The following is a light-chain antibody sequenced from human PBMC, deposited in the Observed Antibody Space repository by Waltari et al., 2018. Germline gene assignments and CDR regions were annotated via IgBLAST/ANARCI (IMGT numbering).Light chain of an antibody. CDR1: SNDVAGYNY. J-gene: IGLJ1*01. CDR2: EVN. Sequence: QSALTQPPSASGSPGQSVTISCTGTSNDVAGYNYVSWYQQYPGKVPKLLIYEVNKRPSGVPDRFSGSKSGNTASLTVSGLQAEDEATYYCTSYAGINSLVFGTGTKVTVL. CDR3: TSYAGINSLV. V-gene: IGLV2-8*01.